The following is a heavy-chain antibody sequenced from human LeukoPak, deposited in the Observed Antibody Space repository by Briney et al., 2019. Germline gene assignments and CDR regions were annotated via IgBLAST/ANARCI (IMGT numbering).Heavy chain of an antibody. CDR2: INAGNGNT. Sequence: ASVTVSCKASGYTFTSYAMHWVRQAPGQRLEWMGLINAGNGNTKYSQKFQGRVTITRDTSASTAYMELSSLRSEDTAVYYCARGGPGSFYYYYGMDVWGKGTTVTVSS. J-gene: IGHJ6*04. CDR3: ARGGPGSFYYYYGMDV. D-gene: IGHD3-10*01. CDR1: GYTFTSYA. V-gene: IGHV1-3*01.